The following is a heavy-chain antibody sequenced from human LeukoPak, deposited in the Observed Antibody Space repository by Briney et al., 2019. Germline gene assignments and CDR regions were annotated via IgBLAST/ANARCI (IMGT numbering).Heavy chain of an antibody. D-gene: IGHD5-12*01. Sequence: GGSLRLSCAASGFTFSSFTMNWVRQAPGKGLEWVSSISGSGSDMYYAESVKGRFTISRDNAKNSLYLQMDGLRAEDTAVYYCAISREATSDFWGQGTLVTVSS. CDR1: GFTFSSFT. CDR2: ISGSGSDM. V-gene: IGHV3-21*01. J-gene: IGHJ4*02. CDR3: AISREATSDF.